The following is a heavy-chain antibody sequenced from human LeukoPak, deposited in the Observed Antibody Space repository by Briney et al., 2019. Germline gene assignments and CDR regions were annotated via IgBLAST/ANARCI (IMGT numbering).Heavy chain of an antibody. CDR1: GVSISGYY. V-gene: IGHV4-59*01. J-gene: IGHJ4*02. D-gene: IGHD5-18*01. CDR2: FYYTGST. CDR3: ARSPQRGYIYGYLKHFDY. Sequence: TSETLSLTCNVSGVSISGYYWSWIRQPPGKGRVRNGSFYYTGSTNYNLSLKSRVTISVDTSKTQFSLKLISVTAADKAVYYCARSPQRGYIYGYLKHFDYCGQGTLVTVSS.